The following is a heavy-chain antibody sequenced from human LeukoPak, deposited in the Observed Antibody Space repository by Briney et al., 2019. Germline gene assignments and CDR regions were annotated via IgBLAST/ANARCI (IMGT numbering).Heavy chain of an antibody. CDR1: GFTFSRYW. CDR3: ARDWYHAIDY. J-gene: IGHJ4*02. CDR2: INSDGRST. Sequence: PGGSLRLSCVASGFTFSRYWMHWVRQAPGKGLVWVSRINSDGRSTNYADSVKGRFSISRDNAKNTLYLQMNSLRVEDTAIYYCARDWYHAIDYWGQGALVTVSS. V-gene: IGHV3-74*01. D-gene: IGHD1-14*01.